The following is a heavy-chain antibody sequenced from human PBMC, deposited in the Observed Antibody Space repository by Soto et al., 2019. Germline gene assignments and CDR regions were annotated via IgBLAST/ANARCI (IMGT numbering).Heavy chain of an antibody. J-gene: IGHJ4*02. V-gene: IGHV1-69*13. CDR2: IIPIFGTA. CDR3: ARGRPSGSYCPGDY. CDR1: GGTFSSYA. Sequence: ASVKFSCKASGGTFSSYAISWVRQAPGQGLEWMGGIIPIFGTANYAQKFQGRVTITADESTSTAYMELSSLRSEDTAVYYCARGRPSGSYCPGDYWGQGTLVTVSS. D-gene: IGHD1-26*01.